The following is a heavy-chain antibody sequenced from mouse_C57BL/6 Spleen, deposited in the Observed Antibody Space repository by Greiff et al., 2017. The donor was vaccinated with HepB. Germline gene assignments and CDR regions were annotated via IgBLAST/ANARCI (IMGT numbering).Heavy chain of an antibody. CDR3: AREKSYYYGSSPSYWYFDV. CDR2: ISYDGSN. V-gene: IGHV3-6*01. D-gene: IGHD1-1*01. CDR1: GYSITSGYY. J-gene: IGHJ1*03. Sequence: EVKLLESGPGLVKPSQSLSLTCSVTGYSITSGYYWNWIRQFPGNKLEWMGYISYDGSNNYNPSLKNRISITRDTSKNQFFLKLNSVTTEDTATYYCAREKSYYYGSSPSYWYFDVWGTGTTVTVSS.